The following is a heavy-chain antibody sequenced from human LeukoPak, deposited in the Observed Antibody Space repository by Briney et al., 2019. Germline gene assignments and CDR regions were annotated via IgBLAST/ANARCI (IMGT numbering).Heavy chain of an antibody. Sequence: KSSETLSLTCAVYGGSFSGYYWSWIRQPPGKGLEWIGEINHSGSTNYNPSLKSRVTISVDTSKNQFSLKLSSVTAADTAVYYCARARCSSTSCHGYFDLWGRGTLVTVSS. CDR3: ARARCSSTSCHGYFDL. V-gene: IGHV4-34*01. CDR2: INHSGST. CDR1: GGSFSGYY. J-gene: IGHJ2*01. D-gene: IGHD2-2*01.